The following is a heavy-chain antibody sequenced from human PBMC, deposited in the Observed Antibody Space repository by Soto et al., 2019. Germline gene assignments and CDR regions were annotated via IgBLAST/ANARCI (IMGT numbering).Heavy chain of an antibody. J-gene: IGHJ4*02. CDR2: IYTSGST. V-gene: IGHV4-4*07. Sequence: SETLSLTCTVSGGSISSYYWSWIRQPAGKGLEWIGRIYTSGSTNYNPSLKSRVTMSVDTSKNQFPLKLSSVTAADTAVYYCKVVVVAATPETDYWGQGTLVTVSS. D-gene: IGHD2-15*01. CDR3: KVVVVAATPETDY. CDR1: GGSISSYY.